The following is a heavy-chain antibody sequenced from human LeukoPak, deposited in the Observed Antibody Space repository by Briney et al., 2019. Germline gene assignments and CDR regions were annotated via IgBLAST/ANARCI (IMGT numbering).Heavy chain of an antibody. CDR1: GFTFSSYE. J-gene: IGHJ4*02. V-gene: IGHV3-48*03. D-gene: IGHD2-2*01. CDR2: ISSSGSTI. CDR3: ARDRGVPAAIFDY. Sequence: GGSLRLSCAGSGFTFSSYEMNWVRQAPGKGLEWVSYISSSGSTIYYADSVKGRFTISRDNAKNSLYLQMNSLRAEDTAVYYCARDRGVPAAIFDYWGQGTLVTVSS.